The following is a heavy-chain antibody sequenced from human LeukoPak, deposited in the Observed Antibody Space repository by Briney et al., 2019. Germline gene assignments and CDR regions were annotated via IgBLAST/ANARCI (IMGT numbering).Heavy chain of an antibody. CDR3: ARGGGSYDFDH. V-gene: IGHV3-53*01. J-gene: IGHJ4*02. CDR2: IYSGGTT. CDR1: GFTVSSNY. D-gene: IGHD1-26*01. Sequence: GGSLRLSCSASGFTVSSNYMSWVRQAPRKGLEWVSVIYSGGTTYYADSVKGRFTISRDISKNMLYVQMNSLRAEDTAVYYCARGGGSYDFDHWGRGTLVTVSS.